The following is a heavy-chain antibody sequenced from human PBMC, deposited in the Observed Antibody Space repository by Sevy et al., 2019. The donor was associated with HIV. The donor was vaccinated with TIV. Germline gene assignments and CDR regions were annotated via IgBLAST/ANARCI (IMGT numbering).Heavy chain of an antibody. CDR1: AFTFSTYA. V-gene: IGHV3-30*18. CDR2: VSYDGGNR. CDR3: AKDAGGCSGGNCYWATNYYGMDV. J-gene: IGHJ6*02. D-gene: IGHD2-15*01. Sequence: GGSLRLSCAASAFTFSTYAMHWVRQAPGKGLEWVAVVSYDGGNRHYADSVKGRFTISRNNSKNTLYLQMNSLRGEDTAMYDCAKDAGGCSGGNCYWATNYYGMDVWGQGPTVTVSS.